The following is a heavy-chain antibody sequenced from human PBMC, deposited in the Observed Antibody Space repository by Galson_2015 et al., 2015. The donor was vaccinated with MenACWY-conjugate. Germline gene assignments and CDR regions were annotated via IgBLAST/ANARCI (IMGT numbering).Heavy chain of an antibody. D-gene: IGHD3-22*01. CDR1: GGTFSSYA. V-gene: IGHV1-69*01. CDR2: IIPIFGTA. J-gene: IGHJ3*02. Sequence: CKASGGTFSSYAISWVRQAPGQGLEWMGGIIPIFGTANYAQKFQGRVTITADESTSTAYMELSSLRSEDTAVYYCARDKKRLYESSGYYWGRSFDIWGQGT. CDR3: ARDKKRLYESSGYYWGRSFDI.